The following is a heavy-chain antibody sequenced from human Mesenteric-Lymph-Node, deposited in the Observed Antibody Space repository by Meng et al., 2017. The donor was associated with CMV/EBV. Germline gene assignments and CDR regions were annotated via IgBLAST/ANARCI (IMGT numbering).Heavy chain of an antibody. CDR2: ISSSSSTI. CDR3: ARMRLGAVVSYYFDY. D-gene: IGHD6-13*01. Sequence: GGSLRLSCAASGFTFSSYSMNWVRQAPGKGLEWVSYISSSSSTIYYADSVKGRFTISRDNAKNSLYLQMSSLRVEDTAVYYCARMRLGAVVSYYFDYWGQGTLVTVSS. J-gene: IGHJ4*02. CDR1: GFTFSSYS. V-gene: IGHV3-48*04.